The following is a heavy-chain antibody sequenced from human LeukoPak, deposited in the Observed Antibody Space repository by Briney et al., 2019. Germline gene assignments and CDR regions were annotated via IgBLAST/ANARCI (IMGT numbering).Heavy chain of an antibody. J-gene: IGHJ4*02. V-gene: IGHV3-23*01. CDR3: AKYHSSGPGYFDY. D-gene: IGHD3-22*01. Sequence: GGSLRLSYAASGFTFSSYAMSWVRQAPGKGLEWVSAISGSGGSTYYADSVKGRFTISRDNSKNTLYLQMNSLRAEDTAVYYCAKYHSSGPGYFDYWGQGTLVTVSS. CDR2: ISGSGGST. CDR1: GFTFSSYA.